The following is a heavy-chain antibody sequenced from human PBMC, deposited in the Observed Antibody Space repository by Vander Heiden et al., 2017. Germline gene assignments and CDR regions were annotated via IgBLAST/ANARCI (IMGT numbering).Heavy chain of an antibody. CDR1: GFTFSSYW. V-gene: IGHV3-7*01. J-gene: IGHJ4*02. Sequence: EVQLVESGGGLVQPGGSLRLACAASGFTFSSYWMSWVRQAPGKGLEWVANIKQDGSEKYYVDSVKGRFTISRDNAKNSLYLQMNSLRAEDTAVYYCARDSDCSSTSCPTHYWGQGTLVTVSS. D-gene: IGHD2-2*01. CDR2: IKQDGSEK. CDR3: ARDSDCSSTSCPTHY.